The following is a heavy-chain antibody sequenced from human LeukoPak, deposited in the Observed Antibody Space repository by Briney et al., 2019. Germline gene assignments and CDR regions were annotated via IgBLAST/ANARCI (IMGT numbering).Heavy chain of an antibody. CDR1: GFSLTTPGMC. CDR2: IDWDDDR. Sequence: SGPTLVKPTQTLTLTCNLSGFSLTTPGMCVSWIRQPPGKALEWLGLIDWDDDRCYSSSLKTRLTISKGTSENQVVLTMSNMDAVYTATYYCARAMASSGYYSSFDSWGQGILVTVSS. J-gene: IGHJ4*02. CDR3: ARAMASSGYYSSFDS. D-gene: IGHD3-22*01. V-gene: IGHV2-70*01.